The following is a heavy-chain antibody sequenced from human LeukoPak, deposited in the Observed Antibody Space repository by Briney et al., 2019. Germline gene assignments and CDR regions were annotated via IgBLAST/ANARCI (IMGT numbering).Heavy chain of an antibody. CDR2: ISSSSSYI. D-gene: IGHD5-18*01. Sequence: SGGSLRLSCAASGFTFSSYSMNWVRQAPGKGLEWVSSISSSSSYIYYADSLKGRFTMSRDNSKNSVYLQMDSLRVEDTAMYYCAKDVDTVMDWANDAFDVWGQGTMVIVSS. J-gene: IGHJ3*01. CDR1: GFTFSSYS. V-gene: IGHV3-21*01. CDR3: AKDVDTVMDWANDAFDV.